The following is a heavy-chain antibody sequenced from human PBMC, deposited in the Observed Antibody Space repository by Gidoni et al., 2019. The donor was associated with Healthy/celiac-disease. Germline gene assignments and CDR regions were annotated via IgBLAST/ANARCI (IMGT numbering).Heavy chain of an antibody. CDR1: GYTFTSYD. D-gene: IGHD3-10*01. Sequence: QVQLVQSGAEVKKPGASVKVSCKASGYTFTSYDINWVRQATGQGLEWMGWMNPNSGNTGYAQKFQGRVTMTRNTSISTAYMELSSLRSEDTAVYYCARGSTYYYGSGSRSQITYGMDVWGQGTTVTVSS. V-gene: IGHV1-8*01. CDR2: MNPNSGNT. CDR3: ARGSTYYYGSGSRSQITYGMDV. J-gene: IGHJ6*02.